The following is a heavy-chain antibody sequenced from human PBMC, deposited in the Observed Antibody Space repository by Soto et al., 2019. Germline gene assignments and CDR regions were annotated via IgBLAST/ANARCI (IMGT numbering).Heavy chain of an antibody. CDR1: GFTVSSNY. V-gene: IGHV3-66*01. J-gene: IGHJ6*02. Sequence: GGSLRLSCAASGFTVSSNYMSWVRQAPGKGLEWVSFIYSDGSTYYADSVKGRFTISRDNAKNTLYLQMNSLRAEDTAVYYCARFYYDSSGYLPSPYYYYYGMDVWGQGTTVTVSS. CDR3: ARFYYDSSGYLPSPYYYYYGMDV. CDR2: IYSDGST. D-gene: IGHD3-22*01.